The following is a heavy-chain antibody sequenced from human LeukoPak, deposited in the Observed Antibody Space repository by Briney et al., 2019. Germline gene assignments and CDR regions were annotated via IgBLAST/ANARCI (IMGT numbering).Heavy chain of an antibody. CDR2: ASYSGSA. V-gene: IGHV4-59*01. D-gene: IGHD2-8*01. CDR1: VDSIRSYY. Sequence: PSETLSLTCTGPVDSIRSYYWSWIRQTPGKGLEWIGFASYSGSANYNPSLNSRVTISLDTSKNKFSLKLTSVTAADTAVYYWARDLVSSHWFDPWGQGTLVTVS. CDR3: ARDLVSSHWFDP. J-gene: IGHJ5*02.